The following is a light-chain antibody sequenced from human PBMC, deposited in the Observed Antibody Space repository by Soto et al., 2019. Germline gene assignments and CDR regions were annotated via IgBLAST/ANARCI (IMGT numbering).Light chain of an antibody. CDR1: TSNIEENS. CDR3: TAWDDSLNAWL. J-gene: IGLJ3*02. Sequence: QSVLTQPPSASGTPGQRVTISCSGSTSNIEENSVTWYQRLPGTAPKVLIDDDYQRPSGVPDRFSGSKSGTSASLAISDLQSEDEGDYYCTAWDDSLNAWLFGGGTKLTVL. CDR2: DDY. V-gene: IGLV1-44*01.